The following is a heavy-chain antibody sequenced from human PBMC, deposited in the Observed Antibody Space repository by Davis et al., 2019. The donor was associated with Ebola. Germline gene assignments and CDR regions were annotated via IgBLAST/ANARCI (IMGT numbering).Heavy chain of an antibody. V-gene: IGHV3-30*18. CDR1: GFTFSSYG. Sequence: GESLKISCAASGFTFSSYGMHWVRQAPGKGLEWVAVISYDGSNKYHADSVKGRFTISRDNSKNTLYLQMNSLRAEDTAVYYCAKRIAAADYYYYYGMDVWGQGTTVTVSS. J-gene: IGHJ6*02. CDR2: ISYDGSNK. D-gene: IGHD6-13*01. CDR3: AKRIAAADYYYYYGMDV.